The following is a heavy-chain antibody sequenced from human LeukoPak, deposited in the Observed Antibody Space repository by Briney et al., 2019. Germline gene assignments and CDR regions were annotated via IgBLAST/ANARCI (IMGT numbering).Heavy chain of an antibody. V-gene: IGHV3-23*01. CDR1: GFTFSSYA. CDR3: AKDRWFEN. Sequence: PGVSLRLSCAASGFTFSSYAMNWVRQAPGKGLEWVSTLSSSGGSTYSADSVKGRFTISRDNSRNTLYLQMNSLRAEDTAIYYCAKDRWFENWGQGTLVTVSS. J-gene: IGHJ5*02. CDR2: LSSSGGST.